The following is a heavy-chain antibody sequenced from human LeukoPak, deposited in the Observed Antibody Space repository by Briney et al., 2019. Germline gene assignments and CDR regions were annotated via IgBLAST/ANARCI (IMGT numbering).Heavy chain of an antibody. CDR2: TYYRSKWNN. V-gene: IGHV6-1*01. CDR1: GHSVYSINVV. J-gene: IGHJ4*02. D-gene: IGHD6-19*01. CDR3: ARLRSAAFDY. Sequence: SQTLSLTCAISGHSVYSINVVWDSIRQSPSRGLEWLGRTYYRSKWNNDYAVSVKSRITINPDTSKNQFSLQLNSVTPEDTAVYYCARLRSAAFDYGLQGTLVTVSS.